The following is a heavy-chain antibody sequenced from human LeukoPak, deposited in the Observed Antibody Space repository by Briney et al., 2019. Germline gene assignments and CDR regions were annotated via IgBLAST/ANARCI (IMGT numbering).Heavy chain of an antibody. Sequence: SVKVSCKASGGTFSSYAISWVRQAPGQGLEWMGGIIPIFGTANYAQKFQGRVTITADKSTSTAYMELSSLRSEDTAVYYCARTMESGYSYGYYYYYYMDVWGKGTTVTISS. CDR1: GGTFSSYA. D-gene: IGHD5-18*01. V-gene: IGHV1-69*06. CDR2: IIPIFGTA. J-gene: IGHJ6*03. CDR3: ARTMESGYSYGYYYYYYMDV.